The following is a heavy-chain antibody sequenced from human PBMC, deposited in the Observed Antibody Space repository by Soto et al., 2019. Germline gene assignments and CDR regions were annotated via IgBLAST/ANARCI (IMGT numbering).Heavy chain of an antibody. D-gene: IGHD6-13*01. CDR1: GGPFSGYY. V-gene: IGHV4-34*01. CDR2: INHSGST. J-gene: IGHJ6*02. CDR3: ARSLAAAGTRGVYYYYGMDV. Sequence: PWETLSLTCAVYGGPFSGYYWSWIRQPPGKGLEWIGEINHSGSTNYNPSLKSRVTISVDTSKNQFSLKLSSVTAADTAVYYCARSLAAAGTRGVYYYYGMDVWGQGTTVT.